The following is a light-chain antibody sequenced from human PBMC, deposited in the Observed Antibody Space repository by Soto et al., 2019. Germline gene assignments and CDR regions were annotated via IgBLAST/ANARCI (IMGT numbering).Light chain of an antibody. CDR2: DVS. Sequence: QSLLAHSRSLSGSPGQSVTISCTGTSSDVGAYNYVSWYQQHPGKAPKFMIYDVSKRPSGVPDRFSGSKSGNTASLTISGLQAEDEADYYCCSDAGTYSYVLGTGTKVTVL. J-gene: IGLJ1*01. V-gene: IGLV2-11*01. CDR1: SSDVGAYNY. CDR3: CSDAGTYSYV.